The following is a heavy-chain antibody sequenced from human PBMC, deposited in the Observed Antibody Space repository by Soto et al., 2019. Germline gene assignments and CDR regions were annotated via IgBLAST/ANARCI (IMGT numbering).Heavy chain of an antibody. CDR2: ISNDGDNR. V-gene: IGHV3-30*18. D-gene: IGHD3-10*01. CDR1: GFIFSSHG. Sequence: GGSLRLSCAASGFIFSSHGMHWVRQAPGKGLEWVAVISNDGDNRFYADSVTGRFTISRDNSRNTLYLHMITLRPEDTAVYYCTKEMVPDSFPHPMVRGVPSDYWGPGTLVTSPQ. J-gene: IGHJ4*02. CDR3: TKEMVPDSFPHPMVRGVPSDY.